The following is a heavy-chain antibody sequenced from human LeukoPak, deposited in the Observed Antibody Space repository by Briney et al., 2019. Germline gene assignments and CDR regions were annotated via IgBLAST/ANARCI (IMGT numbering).Heavy chain of an antibody. CDR1: GGSISSSSYY. D-gene: IGHD5-18*01. J-gene: IGHJ4*02. CDR2: IYYSGST. V-gene: IGHV4-39*01. CDR3: ARGGGDSYGFDY. Sequence: SETLSLTCTVSGGSISSSSYYWGWIRQPPGKGLEWIGSIYYSGSTYYNPSLKSRVTISVDTSKNQFSLKLSSVTAADTAVYYCARGGGDSYGFDYWGQGTLVTVSS.